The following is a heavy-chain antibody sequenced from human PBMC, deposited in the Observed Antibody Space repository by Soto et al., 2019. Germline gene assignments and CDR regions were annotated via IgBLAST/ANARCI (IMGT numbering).Heavy chain of an antibody. D-gene: IGHD4-4*01. V-gene: IGHV3-23*01. J-gene: IGHJ6*02. CDR3: EKGDSNYVYLYFGMDV. CDR2: ISGSGGST. CDR1: GFTFRSYA. Sequence: PGGSLSLSCAASGFTFRSYAMSWVRQAPGKGLEWVSAISGSGGSTYYADSVKGRFTISRDNSKNTLYLQMNSLRAEETAVYYCEKGDSNYVYLYFGMDVWGQGTKGTFP.